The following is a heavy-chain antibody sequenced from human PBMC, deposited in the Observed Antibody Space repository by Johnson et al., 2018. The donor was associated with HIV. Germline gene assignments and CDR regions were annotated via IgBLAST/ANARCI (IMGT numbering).Heavy chain of an antibody. CDR3: ARDGRLAAAGAWGAFDI. J-gene: IGHJ3*02. CDR2: IWFDGSNK. D-gene: IGHD6-13*01. V-gene: IGHV3-33*08. Sequence: QVQLVESGGGVVQPGRSLRLSCAASGFTFSTYAVHWVRQAPGKGLEWVAVIWFDGSNKYYADSVKGRFTISRDNSKNTLYLQMNSLRAEDPAVYYCARDGRLAAAGAWGAFDIWGQGTMVTVSS. CDR1: GFTFSTYA.